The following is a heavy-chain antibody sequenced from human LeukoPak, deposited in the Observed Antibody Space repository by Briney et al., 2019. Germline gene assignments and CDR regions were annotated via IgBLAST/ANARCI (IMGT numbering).Heavy chain of an antibody. V-gene: IGHV1-2*02. J-gene: IGHJ5*02. CDR2: INLNSGDT. CDR1: GYTLTGRY. CDR3: TRDSSAGFDP. D-gene: IGHD3-10*01. Sequence: ASVKVSCKPSGYTLTGRYIHWGGHGPGQGLEWMGWINLNSGDTKYAQKFQGRVTMTRDTSINTAYMELTSLTLDDTALYYCTRDSSAGFDPWGQGTLVTVSS.